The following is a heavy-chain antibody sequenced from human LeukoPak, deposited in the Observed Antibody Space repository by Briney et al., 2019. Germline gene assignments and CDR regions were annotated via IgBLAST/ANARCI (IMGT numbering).Heavy chain of an antibody. D-gene: IGHD2-21*02. Sequence: SQTLSLTCTVSGGSICSGGYYWSWIRQHPGKGLEWIGYIYYSGSTFYNPSLKSRVTISVDTSKNQFSLKLSSVTAADTAVYYCARGSYSGDWWFDPWGQGTLVTVSS. J-gene: IGHJ5*02. CDR1: GGSICSGGYY. CDR3: ARGSYSGDWWFDP. CDR2: IYYSGST. V-gene: IGHV4-31*03.